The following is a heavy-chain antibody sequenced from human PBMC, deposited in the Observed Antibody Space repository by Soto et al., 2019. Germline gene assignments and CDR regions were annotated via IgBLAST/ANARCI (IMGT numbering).Heavy chain of an antibody. CDR1: GFTFSSYE. CDR3: ASDIALTWLHAFDI. D-gene: IGHD5-18*01. Sequence: GGSLRLSCAASGFTFSSYEMNWVRQAPGKGLEWVSDISSSGSSIYYADSVKGRFTISRDNAKNSLYLQMNSLRAEDTAVYYCASDIALTWLHAFDIWGQGKMVT. CDR2: ISSSGSSI. V-gene: IGHV3-48*03. J-gene: IGHJ3*02.